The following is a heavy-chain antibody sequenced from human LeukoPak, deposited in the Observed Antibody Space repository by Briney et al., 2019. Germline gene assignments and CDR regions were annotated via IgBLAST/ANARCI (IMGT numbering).Heavy chain of an antibody. CDR2: ISGSGGST. Sequence: GGSLRHSCAASGFTFSSYAMSWVRQAPGKGLEWVSAISGSGGSTYYADSVKGRFTISRDNSKNTLYLQMNSLRAEDTAVYYCAKDHRVWFGEFHNWFDPWGQGTLVTVSS. CDR3: AKDHRVWFGEFHNWFDP. CDR1: GFTFSSYA. D-gene: IGHD3-10*01. V-gene: IGHV3-23*01. J-gene: IGHJ5*02.